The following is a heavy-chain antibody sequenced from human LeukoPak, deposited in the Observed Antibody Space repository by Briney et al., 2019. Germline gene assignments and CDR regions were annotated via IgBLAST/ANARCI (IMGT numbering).Heavy chain of an antibody. CDR2: INPNSGGT. Sequence: ASVKVSCKSSGYTFTGYYMHWVRQAPGQGLEWMGWINPNSGGTKYAQKFQGRVTMTRDTSITTAYMELSRLRSDDTAVYYCARGGGFSSDGSGTYRWSDQNWFDPWGQGTLVTVSS. D-gene: IGHD3-10*01. J-gene: IGHJ5*02. V-gene: IGHV1-2*02. CDR1: GYTFTGYY. CDR3: ARGGGFSSDGSGTYRWSDQNWFDP.